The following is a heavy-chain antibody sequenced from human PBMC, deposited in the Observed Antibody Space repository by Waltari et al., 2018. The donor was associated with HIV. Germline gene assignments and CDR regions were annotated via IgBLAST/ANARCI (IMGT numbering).Heavy chain of an antibody. CDR1: GYTFTSYD. Sequence: QVQLVQSGAEVKKPGASVKVSCKASGYTFTSYDINWVRQANGQGLEWMGWMNPNSGNTGYAQKFQGRVTMTRNTSISTAYMELSSLRSEDTAVYYCARPPWSGYYGPYYYYGMDVWGQGTTVTVSS. CDR2: MNPNSGNT. V-gene: IGHV1-8*01. J-gene: IGHJ6*02. D-gene: IGHD3-3*01. CDR3: ARPPWSGYYGPYYYYGMDV.